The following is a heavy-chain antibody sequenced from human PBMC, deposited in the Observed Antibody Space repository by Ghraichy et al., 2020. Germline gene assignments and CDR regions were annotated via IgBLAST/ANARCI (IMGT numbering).Heavy chain of an antibody. CDR3: AKDVPYSSGWYNLPKGFDH. CDR2: ISFDGSNK. V-gene: IGHV3-30*18. CDR1: GFTFSTYA. Sequence: GGSLRLSCAASGFTFSTYAMHWVRQAPGQGPEWVAAISFDGSNKFYADSVKGRLTISRDNSKNTLFLQMDSLRPEDTAVYYCAKDVPYSSGWYNLPKGFDHWGQGTQVTVSS. J-gene: IGHJ4*02. D-gene: IGHD6-19*01.